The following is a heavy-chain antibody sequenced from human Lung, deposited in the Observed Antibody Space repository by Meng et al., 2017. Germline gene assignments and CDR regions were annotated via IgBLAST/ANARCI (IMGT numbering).Heavy chain of an antibody. CDR1: GFSFSNYA. Sequence: GRSLRLSCAASGFSFSNYAMHWVRQAPGKGLEWVAIISYDGSNKYYADSVKGRFTISRDSYKNTLYLQMDSLRVEDTAVYYCATARTEFYYYDMGVWGQGTTVTVSS. CDR3: ATARTEFYYYDMGV. D-gene: IGHD3-10*01. CDR2: ISYDGSNK. V-gene: IGHV3-30*01. J-gene: IGHJ6*02.